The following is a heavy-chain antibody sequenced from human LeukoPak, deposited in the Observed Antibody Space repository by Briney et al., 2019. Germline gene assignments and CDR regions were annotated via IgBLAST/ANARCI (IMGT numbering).Heavy chain of an antibody. Sequence: GGSLRLSCAASGFPFSSHAMSWVRQPQGKGLEWVAAISNGKTYYADSVRGRFAISRDDSTNTVYLHMNSLRDEDTALYHCVREAGYCAPVCVKTNWFDPWGQGTLVTVSS. CDR1: GFPFSSHA. V-gene: IGHV3-23*01. J-gene: IGHJ5*02. CDR2: ISNGKT. D-gene: IGHD2-15*01. CDR3: VREAGYCAPVCVKTNWFDP.